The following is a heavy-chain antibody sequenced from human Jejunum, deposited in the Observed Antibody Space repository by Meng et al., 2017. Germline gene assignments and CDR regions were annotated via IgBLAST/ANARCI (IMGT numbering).Heavy chain of an antibody. D-gene: IGHD1-26*01. CDR3: ARGWLGVLQGDY. V-gene: IGHV1-18*01. Sequence: ASVKVSCKVSGYTFRSYAISWVRQAPGQGLEWMGWIRVYNDNTNYAEKFQGRVTMTADTSTSTAYMERRSLTSADTAVYYCARGWLGVLQGDYWGQGTLVTVSS. CDR2: IRVYNDNT. CDR1: GYTFRSYA. J-gene: IGHJ4*02.